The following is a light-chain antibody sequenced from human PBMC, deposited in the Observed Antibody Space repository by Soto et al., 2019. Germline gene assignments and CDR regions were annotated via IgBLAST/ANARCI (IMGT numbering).Light chain of an antibody. Sequence: QSVLTQPPSASGAPGQRVTISCSGSSSNIGSNTVNWYQQLPGTAPELLIYTNNQRPSGVPDRFSGSRSGTSASLAISGLQSGDEADYYCAAWDDSLNGLAFGGGTKLTVL. CDR3: AAWDDSLNGLA. CDR2: TNN. J-gene: IGLJ2*01. V-gene: IGLV1-44*01. CDR1: SSNIGSNT.